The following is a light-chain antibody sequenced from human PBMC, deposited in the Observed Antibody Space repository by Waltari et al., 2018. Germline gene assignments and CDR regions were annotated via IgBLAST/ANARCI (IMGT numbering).Light chain of an antibody. CDR3: NSYAGRNRLGV. CDR2: EVT. Sequence: QSALTQPPPASGSPGQSVTIPCTGTSSDAGGYNYVPWYQQHPGKAPKLIIYEVTKRPSGVPDRFSGSKSGNTASLTVSGLQADDEADYYCNSYAGRNRLGVFGGGTKVTVL. J-gene: IGLJ2*01. CDR1: SSDAGGYNY. V-gene: IGLV2-8*01.